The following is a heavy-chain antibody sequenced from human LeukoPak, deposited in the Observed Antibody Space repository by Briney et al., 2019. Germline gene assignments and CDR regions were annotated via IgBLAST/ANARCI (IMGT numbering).Heavy chain of an antibody. CDR1: GGTFSSYA. V-gene: IGHV1-69*13. J-gene: IGHJ5*02. CDR3: AVGEPGWFDP. D-gene: IGHD1-26*01. CDR2: IIPIFGTA. Sequence: GASVKVSCKASGGTFSSYAISWVRQAPGQGLEWVGGIIPIFGTANYAQKFQGRATITADESTSTAYMELSSLRSEDTAVYYCAVGEPGWFDPWGQGTLVTVSS.